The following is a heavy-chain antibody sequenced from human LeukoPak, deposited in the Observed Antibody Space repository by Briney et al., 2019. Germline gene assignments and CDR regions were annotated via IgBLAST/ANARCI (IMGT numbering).Heavy chain of an antibody. V-gene: IGHV3-66*02. CDR3: ARGARGSGWRVFDI. J-gene: IGHJ3*02. D-gene: IGHD6-19*01. Sequence: GGSLRLSCAASGFTVSSNYMSWVRQAPGKGLEWVSVIYSGGSTYYADSVKGRFTISRDNSKNTLYLQMNSLRPEDTAVYYCARGARGSGWRVFDIWGQGTMVTVSS. CDR2: IYSGGST. CDR1: GFTVSSNY.